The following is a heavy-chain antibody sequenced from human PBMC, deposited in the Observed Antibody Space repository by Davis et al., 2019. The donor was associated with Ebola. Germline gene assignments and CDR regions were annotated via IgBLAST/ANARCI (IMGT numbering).Heavy chain of an antibody. CDR1: GFTFSSYA. J-gene: IGHJ1*01. Sequence: GESLKISCAASGFTFSSYAMHWVRQAPDKGLEWVAVISYDGSNKYYADSVKGRCSISRDNSKNTLYLQMNSLRADDTAIYYCAEDMIEEGLRSPHPDFQHWGQGTLVIVSS. V-gene: IGHV3-30-3*01. D-gene: IGHD3-22*01. CDR3: AEDMIEEGLRSPHPDFQH. CDR2: ISYDGSNK.